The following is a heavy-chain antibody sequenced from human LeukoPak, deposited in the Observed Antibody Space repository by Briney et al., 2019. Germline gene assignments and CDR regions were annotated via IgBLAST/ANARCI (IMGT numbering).Heavy chain of an antibody. Sequence: PGGSLRLSCAAAGFTFSSYNMNWVRQAPGKGLEGVSSISISSSYIYYADSVKGRFTISRDNAKNSLYLQMNSLRAEDTAVYYCARGMYYYGSGSSFDNWGQGTLVTVSS. CDR1: GFTFSSYN. D-gene: IGHD3-10*01. J-gene: IGHJ4*02. CDR2: ISISSSYI. V-gene: IGHV3-21*01. CDR3: ARGMYYYGSGSSFDN.